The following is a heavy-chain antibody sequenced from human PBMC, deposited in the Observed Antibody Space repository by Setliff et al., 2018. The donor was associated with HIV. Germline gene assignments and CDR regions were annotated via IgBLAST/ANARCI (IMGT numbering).Heavy chain of an antibody. CDR1: GGSISSGSYY. CDR2: IYTSGST. Sequence: TLSLTCTVSGGSISSGSYYWSWIRQPAGKGLEWIGRIYTSGSTNYNPSLKSRVTMSVDTSKNQFSLKLTSVTAADTAVYYCARDRHSSGLGSYGPWGPGTRVTVSS. CDR3: ARDRHSSGLGSYGP. J-gene: IGHJ5*02. V-gene: IGHV4-61*02. D-gene: IGHD3-10*01.